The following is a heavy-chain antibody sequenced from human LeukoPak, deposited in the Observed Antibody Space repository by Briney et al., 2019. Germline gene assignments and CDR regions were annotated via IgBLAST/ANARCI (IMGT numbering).Heavy chain of an antibody. D-gene: IGHD7-27*01. J-gene: IGHJ4*02. CDR2: IYYTGT. Sequence: SETLSLTCAVSGGSISSGAYSWSWIRQPPRKGLEWIGYIYYTGTSYNPSLKSRVTISADTSKNQFSLNLSSVTAADTAVYYCASRKLGNDYWGQGTLVTVSS. CDR1: GGSISSGAYS. V-gene: IGHV4-61*08. CDR3: ASRKLGNDY.